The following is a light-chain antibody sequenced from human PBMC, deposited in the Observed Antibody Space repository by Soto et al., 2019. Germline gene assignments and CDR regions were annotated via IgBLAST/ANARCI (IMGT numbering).Light chain of an antibody. CDR2: AAS. CDR3: QQLHSNPYT. V-gene: IGKV1-9*01. CDR1: QGISNY. J-gene: IGKJ2*01. Sequence: DIQLTQSPSFLSASVGDRVTITCRASQGISNYLAWYQQKPGTAPQLLIYAASTLQSGVPSRFSGSGSGTEFTLTISSLQPADFATYYCQQLHSNPYTFGQGTKVEI.